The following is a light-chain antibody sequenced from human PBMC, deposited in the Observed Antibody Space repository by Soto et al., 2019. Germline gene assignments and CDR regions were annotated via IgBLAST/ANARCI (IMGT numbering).Light chain of an antibody. Sequence: DLQMTQSPSSLSASVGDRVTITCRSSQSISTYLNWYQQKPGKAPELLIYAASSLEGGVPSRFSGSGSGTDFTLTISSLQPEDFATYYCQQTYDTLFTFGPGTEVDIK. V-gene: IGKV1-39*01. CDR2: AAS. CDR3: QQTYDTLFT. CDR1: QSISTY. J-gene: IGKJ3*01.